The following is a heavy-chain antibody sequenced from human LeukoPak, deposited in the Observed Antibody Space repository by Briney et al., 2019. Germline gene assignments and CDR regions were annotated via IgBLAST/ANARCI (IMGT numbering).Heavy chain of an antibody. J-gene: IGHJ5*02. CDR2: LNPKSGGT. CDR1: GYTFTGYY. V-gene: IGHV1-2*02. Sequence: GASVKVSCKASGYTFTGYYIHWVRQAPGQGLEWMGWLNPKSGGTNYAQKFQGRVTMTRDTSINTAYMELSRLTSDDTAVYYCARDREWYYYDSSGYYRGWFDPWGQGTLVTVSS. D-gene: IGHD3-22*01. CDR3: ARDREWYYYDSSGYYRGWFDP.